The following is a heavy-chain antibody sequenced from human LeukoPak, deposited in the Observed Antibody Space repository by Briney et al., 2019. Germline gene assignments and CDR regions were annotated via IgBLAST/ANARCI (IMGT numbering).Heavy chain of an antibody. CDR3: ATSEKWFDP. CDR1: GGSISSSSYY. CDR2: IYYNGST. Sequence: PSETLSLTCTVSGGSISSSSYYWGWIRQPPGKGLEWIGSIYYNGSTYYNPSLKSRVTISVDTSKNQFSLKLSSVTAADTAVYYCATSEKWFDPWGQGTPVTVSS. V-gene: IGHV4-39*01. J-gene: IGHJ5*02.